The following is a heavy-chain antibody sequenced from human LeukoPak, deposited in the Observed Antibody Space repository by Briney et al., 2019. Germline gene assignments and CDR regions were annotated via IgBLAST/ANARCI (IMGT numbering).Heavy chain of an antibody. J-gene: IGHJ6*02. Sequence: GGSLRLSCAASGFTFSSYGMHWVRQAPGKGLEWVAVISYDGSNKYYADSVKGRFTTSRDNSKNTLYLQMNSLRAEDTAVYYCAKSNPTNYDFWSGYYTGYYGMDVWGQGTTVTVSS. CDR2: ISYDGSNK. D-gene: IGHD3-3*01. V-gene: IGHV3-30*18. CDR3: AKSNPTNYDFWSGYYTGYYGMDV. CDR1: GFTFSSYG.